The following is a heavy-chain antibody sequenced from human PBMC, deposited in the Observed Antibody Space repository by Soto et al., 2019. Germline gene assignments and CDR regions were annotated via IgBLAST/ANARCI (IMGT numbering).Heavy chain of an antibody. J-gene: IGHJ4*02. CDR3: ARFGLHLGELSPYYFDY. CDR1: GGSISSGGYY. V-gene: IGHV4-31*03. D-gene: IGHD3-16*02. CDR2: IYYSGST. Sequence: SETLSLTCTVSGGSISSGGYYWSWIRQHPGKGMEWIGYIYYSGSTYYKPSLKSRVTISVDTSKNQFSLKLSSVTAADTAVYYCARFGLHLGELSPYYFDYWGQGTLVTVSS.